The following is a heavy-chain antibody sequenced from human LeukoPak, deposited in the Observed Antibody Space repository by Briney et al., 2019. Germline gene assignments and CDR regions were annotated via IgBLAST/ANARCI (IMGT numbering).Heavy chain of an antibody. CDR1: GYTFTSYD. J-gene: IGHJ6*02. D-gene: IGHD3-3*01. V-gene: IGHV1-8*01. CDR2: MNPNSGNT. CDR3: ARGGYDFWCGYLLGYYYGMDV. Sequence: ASVKVSCKASGYTFTSYDINWVRQAPGQGLEWMGWMNPNSGNTGYAQKFQGRVTMTRNTSISTAYMELSSLRSEDTAVYYCARGGYDFWCGYLLGYYYGMDVWGQGTTVTVSS.